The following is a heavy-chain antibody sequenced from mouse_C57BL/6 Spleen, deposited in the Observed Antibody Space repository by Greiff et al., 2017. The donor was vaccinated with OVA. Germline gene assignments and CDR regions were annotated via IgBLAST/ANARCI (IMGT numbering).Heavy chain of an antibody. CDR1: GYTFTDYN. V-gene: IGHV1-22*01. CDR2: INPNNGGT. Sequence: EVQGVESGPELVKPGASVKMSCKASGYTFTDYNMHWVKQSHGKSLEWIGYINPNNGGTSYNQKFKGKATLTVNKSSSTAYMELRSLTSEDSAVYYCARGAFYQGYFDVWGTGTTVTVSS. D-gene: IGHD2-1*01. J-gene: IGHJ1*03. CDR3: ARGAFYQGYFDV.